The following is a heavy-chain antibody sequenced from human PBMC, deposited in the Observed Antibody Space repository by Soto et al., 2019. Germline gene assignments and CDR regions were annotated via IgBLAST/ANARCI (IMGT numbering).Heavy chain of an antibody. CDR1: GFTFSSYA. V-gene: IGHV3-23*01. J-gene: IGHJ3*02. CDR2: ISGSGGST. D-gene: IGHD3-22*01. Sequence: GGSLRLSCAASGFTFSSYAMRWVRQAPGKGLEWVSAISGSGGSTYYADSVKGRFTISRDNSKNTLYLQMNSLRAEDTAVYYCARDDFYDSSVNDAFDIWGQGTMVTVSS. CDR3: ARDDFYDSSVNDAFDI.